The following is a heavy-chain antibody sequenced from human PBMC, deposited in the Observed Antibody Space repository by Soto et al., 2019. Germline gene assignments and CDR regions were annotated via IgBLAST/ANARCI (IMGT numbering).Heavy chain of an antibody. V-gene: IGHV4-59*01. Sequence: SETLSLTCTVSGGSIGRYYWSWIRQPPGKALEWIGYIYYSGSTYYNPSLKSRVTLSVDTSKIQFSLKLRSVTAADTAIYYCARGPYDGFDIWGQGTMVTVSS. J-gene: IGHJ3*02. CDR1: GGSIGRYY. CDR2: IYYSGST. CDR3: ARGPYDGFDI.